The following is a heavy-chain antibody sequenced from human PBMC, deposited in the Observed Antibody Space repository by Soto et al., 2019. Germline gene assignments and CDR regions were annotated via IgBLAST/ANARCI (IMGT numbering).Heavy chain of an antibody. V-gene: IGHV3-23*01. J-gene: IGHJ4*02. CDR2: ISGGGNT. Sequence: PWGSLRLSCAASGFTFSSCAMAWFRQAPGKGLEWVSVISGGGNTYYAASVTGRFTISRDNSKNTLYLQMNSLRAEDTAVYYCAKDPGGEPMTPVTFFDYWGQGTLVTVSS. D-gene: IGHD4-17*01. CDR1: GFTFSSCA. CDR3: AKDPGGEPMTPVTFFDY.